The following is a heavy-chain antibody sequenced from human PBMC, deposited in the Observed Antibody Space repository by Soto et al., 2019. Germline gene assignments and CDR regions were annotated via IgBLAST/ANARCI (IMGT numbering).Heavy chain of an antibody. V-gene: IGHV3-11*01. D-gene: IGHD3-16*01. CDR1: GFTFSDYY. CDR2: ISSSGSTI. Sequence: GGSLRLSCAASGFTFSDYYMSWIRQAPGKGLEWVSYISSSGSTIYYADSVKGRFTISRDNAKNSLYLQMNSLRAEDTAVYYCARDMYTNYVSYFDLWGQGTLVTVSS. CDR3: ARDMYTNYVSYFDL. J-gene: IGHJ5*02.